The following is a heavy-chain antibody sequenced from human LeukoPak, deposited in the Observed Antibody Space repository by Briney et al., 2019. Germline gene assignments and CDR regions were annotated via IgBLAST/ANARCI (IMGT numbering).Heavy chain of an antibody. CDR2: IIPIFGTA. V-gene: IGHV1-69*13. D-gene: IGHD1-1*01. CDR3: ARDMNAGQFDY. J-gene: IGHJ4*02. CDR1: GGTFSSYA. Sequence: ASVKVSCKASGGTFSSYAINWVRQAPGQGLEWMGEIIPIFGTAHYAQKFQGRVTITADESTSTAYMELSSLRSNDTAVYYCARDMNAGQFDYWGQGTLVTVSS.